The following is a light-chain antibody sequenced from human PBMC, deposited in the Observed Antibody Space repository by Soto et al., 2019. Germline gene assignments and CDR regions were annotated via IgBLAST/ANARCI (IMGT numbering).Light chain of an antibody. CDR2: LESSGSY. CDR3: ETWDSNTRV. CDR1: SGHSSYT. Sequence: QSVLTQSSSASASLGSSVKLTCTLSSGHSSYTIAWHQQQPGKAPRYLMKLESSGSYNKGSGVPDRFSGSSSGADRYLTISHLQFEDEADYYCETWDSNTRVFGGGTKLTVL. V-gene: IGLV4-60*02. J-gene: IGLJ2*01.